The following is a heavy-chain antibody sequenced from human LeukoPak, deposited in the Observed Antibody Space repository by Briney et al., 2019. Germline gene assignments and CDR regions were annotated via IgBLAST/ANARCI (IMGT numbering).Heavy chain of an antibody. V-gene: IGHV3-21*01. Sequence: GWSLRLSCAASVLSFSSYAMSWVRQAPGEGLEWVASISNSGDYISYADSLKGRFTISRDNAKNSLFLQMSSLRAEDTAVYYCAREMYAGWYFAFDIWGQGTMVTVSS. D-gene: IGHD6-19*01. CDR2: ISNSGDYI. CDR1: VLSFSSYA. CDR3: AREMYAGWYFAFDI. J-gene: IGHJ3*02.